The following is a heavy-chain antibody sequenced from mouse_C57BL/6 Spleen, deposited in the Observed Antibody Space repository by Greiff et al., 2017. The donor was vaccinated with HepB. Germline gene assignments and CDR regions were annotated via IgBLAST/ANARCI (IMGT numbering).Heavy chain of an antibody. CDR1: GFTFSSYT. CDR3: ASVYSVYDTYAMDY. Sequence: EVMLVESGGGLVKPGGSLKLSCAASGFTFSSYTMSWVRQTPEQRLEWVATISGGGGNTYYQDRVKGRVTISGDNAKNTLYLQMSSLRSEDTAVYYCASVYSVYDTYAMDYWGQGTSVTVSS. D-gene: IGHD2-2*01. V-gene: IGHV5-9*01. CDR2: ISGGGGNT. J-gene: IGHJ4*01.